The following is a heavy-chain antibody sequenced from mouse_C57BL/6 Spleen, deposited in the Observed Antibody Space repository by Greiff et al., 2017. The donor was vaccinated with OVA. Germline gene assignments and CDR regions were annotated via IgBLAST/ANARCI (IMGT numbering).Heavy chain of an antibody. Sequence: VQLQQSGPGLVQPSQSLSITCTVSGFSLTSYGVHWVRQSPGKGLEWLGVIWRGGSTDYNAAFMSRLSITKDNSKSQVFFKMNSLQADDTAIYYCAKNFHDGYTYYFDYWGQGTTLTVSS. CDR1: GFSLTSYG. J-gene: IGHJ2*01. D-gene: IGHD2-3*01. CDR3: AKNFHDGYTYYFDY. V-gene: IGHV2-5*01. CDR2: IWRGGST.